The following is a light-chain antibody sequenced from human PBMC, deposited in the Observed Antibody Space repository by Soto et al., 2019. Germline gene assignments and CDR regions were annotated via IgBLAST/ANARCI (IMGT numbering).Light chain of an antibody. CDR1: TSDVGHYNY. Sequence: QSVLTQPASVSGSPGQSITISCTGATSDVGHYNYVSWYQHHPGTAPKLMIYEVTNRPSGVSNRFSGYKSGNTASRTISGLQAEDEADYYCASYTSSSTRVFGTGTKVTVL. V-gene: IGLV2-14*01. J-gene: IGLJ1*01. CDR2: EVT. CDR3: ASYTSSSTRV.